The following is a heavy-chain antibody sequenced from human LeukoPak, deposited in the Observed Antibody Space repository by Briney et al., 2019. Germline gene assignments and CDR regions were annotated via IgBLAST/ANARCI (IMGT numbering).Heavy chain of an antibody. CDR1: GFSISNNNY. V-gene: IGHV4-38-2*02. J-gene: IGHJ1*01. D-gene: IGHD6-25*01. Sequence: PSETLSLTCTVSGFSISNNNYWGWIRQSPGKGLEWMGSIHHSGNRFESGSTHYNPSLRGRVTVSADPSKNQFSLTLSSVTAADTAVYFCARNASSGFFTDWGQGTLVIVSS. CDR3: ARNASSGFFTD. CDR2: IHHSGNRFESGST.